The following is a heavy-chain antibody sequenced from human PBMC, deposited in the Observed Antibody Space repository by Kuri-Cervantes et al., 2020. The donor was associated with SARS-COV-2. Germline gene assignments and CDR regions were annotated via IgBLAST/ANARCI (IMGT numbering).Heavy chain of an antibody. CDR3: ARDNGGSYPYYYYGMDV. Sequence: ESLKISCTVSGGSISSYYWSWIRQPPGKGLEWIGYIYYSGSTNYNPSLKSRVTISVDTSKNQFSLKLSSVTAADTAVYYCARDNGGSYPYYYYGMDVWGQGTTVTVSS. D-gene: IGHD1-26*01. CDR2: IYYSGST. CDR1: GGSISSYY. J-gene: IGHJ6*02. V-gene: IGHV4-59*01.